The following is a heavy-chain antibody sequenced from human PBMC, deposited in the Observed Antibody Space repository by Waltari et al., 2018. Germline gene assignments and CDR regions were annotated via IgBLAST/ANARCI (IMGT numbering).Heavy chain of an antibody. J-gene: IGHJ4*02. Sequence: EVQLLESGGGLVQTGGSLRLSCAASGFTFSSYAMRWVRQAPGKGLEWVSAISGSGGSTYYADSVKGRFTISRDNSKNTLYLQMNSLRAEDTAVYYCAKDLNYYGSGQPDYWGQGTLVTVSS. V-gene: IGHV3-23*01. CDR1: GFTFSSYA. D-gene: IGHD3-10*01. CDR2: ISGSGGST. CDR3: AKDLNYYGSGQPDY.